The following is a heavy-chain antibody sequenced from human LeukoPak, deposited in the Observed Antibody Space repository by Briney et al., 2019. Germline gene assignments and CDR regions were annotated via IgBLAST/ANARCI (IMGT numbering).Heavy chain of an antibody. CDR1: GGSISSYY. J-gene: IGHJ6*02. CDR3: ARDSPYGSGSYYSYYGMDV. CDR2: IYYSGST. D-gene: IGHD3-10*01. Sequence: SETLSLTCTVSGGSISSYYWSWIRQPPGKGLGWIGYIYYSGSTNYNPSLKSRVTISVDTSKNQFSLKLSSVTAADTAVYYCARDSPYGSGSYYSYYGMDVWGQGTTVTVSS. V-gene: IGHV4-59*01.